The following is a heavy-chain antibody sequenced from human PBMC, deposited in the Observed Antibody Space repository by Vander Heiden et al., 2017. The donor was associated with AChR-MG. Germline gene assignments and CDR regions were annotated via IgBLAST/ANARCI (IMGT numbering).Heavy chain of an antibody. CDR1: ACSISSSSYY. V-gene: IGHV4-39*01. CDR2: IYYSGST. J-gene: IGHJ1*01. D-gene: IGHD1-26*01. Sequence: QLQLQESGQGLVMPPETLSFTRTVPACSISSSSYYWGGIRQPPGKRLEWIGSIYYSGSTYYNPTLKNRVTMSVDTSKNQFSLKLSSVTAADTAVYYCARQPGKVGATYHWDQGTLVTVSS. CDR3: ARQPGKVGATYH.